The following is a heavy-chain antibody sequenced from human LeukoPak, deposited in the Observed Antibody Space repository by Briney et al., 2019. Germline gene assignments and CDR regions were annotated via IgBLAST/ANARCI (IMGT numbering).Heavy chain of an antibody. D-gene: IGHD2-2*01. V-gene: IGHV3-23*01. Sequence: GGSLRLSCAASGFTFSSYAMSWVRQAPGKGLEWVSAISGSGGSTYYADSVKGRFTISRDNSKNTLYLQMNSLRAEDTAVYYCAKDPSYCSSTSCSGVFDYWGQGTLVTVSS. CDR3: AKDPSYCSSTSCSGVFDY. CDR1: GFTFSSYA. J-gene: IGHJ4*02. CDR2: ISGSGGST.